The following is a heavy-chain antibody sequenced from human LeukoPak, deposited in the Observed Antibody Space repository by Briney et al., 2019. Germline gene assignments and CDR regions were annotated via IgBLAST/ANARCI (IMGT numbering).Heavy chain of an antibody. Sequence: SETLSLTCTVSGDSISGYYYNWIRQPPGKGLEWIGFIHSGGTTEYIPSLRGRVTLSVATSKNQLSLKLTSVTAADTAVYYCARLTATPAGSYHYHYIHVWGKGTTVTVSS. CDR3: ARLTATPAGSYHYHYIHV. CDR1: GDSISGYY. J-gene: IGHJ6*03. V-gene: IGHV4-4*09. D-gene: IGHD3-9*01. CDR2: IHSGGTT.